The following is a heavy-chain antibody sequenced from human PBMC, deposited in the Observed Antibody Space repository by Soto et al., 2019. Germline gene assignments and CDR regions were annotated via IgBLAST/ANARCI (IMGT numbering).Heavy chain of an antibody. V-gene: IGHV3-74*01. Sequence: EVQLAESGGGLVLRGGSLRLSCAASGFSFVSYWMHWVRQVPGEGLAWVSRINGNADNSDYADSVKGRFTISRDNAMNRLYLQMDSLRADDTGVYYCVRDFRGAVAGSEFDHWGQGTLVTVSS. CDR3: VRDFRGAVAGSEFDH. CDR2: INGNADNS. J-gene: IGHJ4*02. CDR1: GFSFVSYW. D-gene: IGHD6-19*01.